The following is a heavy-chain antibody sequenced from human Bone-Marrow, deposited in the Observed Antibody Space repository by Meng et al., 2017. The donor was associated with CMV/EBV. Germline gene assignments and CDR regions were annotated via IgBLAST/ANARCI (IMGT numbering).Heavy chain of an antibody. CDR3: ARGPRYFDWLYTPRGDVWLDP. V-gene: IGHV4-39*07. CDR1: GGSISSSSYY. Sequence: LRLSCTVSGGSISSSSYYWGWIRQPPGKGLEWIGSIYYSGSTYYNPSLKSRVTISVDTSKNQFSLKLSSVTAADTAVYYCARGPRYFDWLYTPRGDVWLDPWGQGTLVTVSS. D-gene: IGHD3-9*01. CDR2: IYYSGST. J-gene: IGHJ5*02.